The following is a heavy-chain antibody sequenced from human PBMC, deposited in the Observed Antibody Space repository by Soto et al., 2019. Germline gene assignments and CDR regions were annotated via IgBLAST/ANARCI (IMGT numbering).Heavy chain of an antibody. CDR2: VVVCSGNT. Sequence: SEKVSRKASGFTFTSSAVQWVRQARRQRLEWIGWVVVCSGNTNYAQKFQEKVTITRDMSTSTAYMELSSLRSEDTGLYCCAAGPVVTADGYVEKGRSYYGMDVWGQGTTVTVSS. J-gene: IGHJ6*02. V-gene: IGHV1-58*01. CDR1: GFTFTSSA. D-gene: IGHD2-15*01. CDR3: AAGPVVTADGYVEKGRSYYGMDV.